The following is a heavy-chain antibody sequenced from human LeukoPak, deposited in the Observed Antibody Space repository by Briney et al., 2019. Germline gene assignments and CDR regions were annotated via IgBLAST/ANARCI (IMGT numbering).Heavy chain of an antibody. CDR2: IKQDGSEK. CDR3: ARDGWSPDY. Sequence: PGGSLRLSCAASGYTFSRYWMSWVRQAPGKGLEWVANIKQDGSEKYYVDSVKGRFTISRDNAKNSLYLQMNSLRAEDTAVYYCARDGWSPDYWGQGTLVTVSS. V-gene: IGHV3-7*01. CDR1: GYTFSRYW. J-gene: IGHJ4*02.